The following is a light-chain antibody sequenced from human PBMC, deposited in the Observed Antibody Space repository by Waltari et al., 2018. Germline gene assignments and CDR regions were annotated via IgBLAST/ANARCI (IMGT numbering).Light chain of an antibody. CDR1: NIESKS. V-gene: IGLV3-21*01. Sequence: SYVLTQPPSVSVAPGETARITCGGNNIESKSVHWYRQRPGQAPVVVISYDNDRAAGIPGRFSGSNSGNTATVTISRVEAGDEADYYCQVWDANTDPGVFGTGTEVTVL. CDR2: YDN. CDR3: QVWDANTDPGV. J-gene: IGLJ1*01.